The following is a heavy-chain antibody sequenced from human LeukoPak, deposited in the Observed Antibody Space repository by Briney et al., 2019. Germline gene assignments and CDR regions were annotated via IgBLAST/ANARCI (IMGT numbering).Heavy chain of an antibody. D-gene: IGHD5-24*01. CDR1: GGTFSSYV. CDR2: IIPILGIA. V-gene: IGHV1-69*04. CDR3: ARDLGRDGYNLRGFVY. J-gene: IGHJ4*02. Sequence: SVKVSCKASGGTFSSYVISWVRQAPGQGLEWMGRIIPILGIANYAQKFQGRVTITAGKSTSTAYMELSSLRSEDTAVYYCARDLGRDGYNLRGFVYWGQGTLVTVSS.